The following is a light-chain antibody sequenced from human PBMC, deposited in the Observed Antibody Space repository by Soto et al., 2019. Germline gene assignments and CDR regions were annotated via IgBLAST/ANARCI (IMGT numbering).Light chain of an antibody. Sequence: DIRITQSPSAVSASVGDRVTITCRASQSISSYLNWYQQKPGKAPKLLIYAASSLQSGVPSRFSGSGSGTDFTLTISSLQPEDFATYYCQQSYSTPRTFGQGTKVDIK. J-gene: IGKJ1*01. CDR1: QSISSY. CDR2: AAS. CDR3: QQSYSTPRT. V-gene: IGKV1-39*01.